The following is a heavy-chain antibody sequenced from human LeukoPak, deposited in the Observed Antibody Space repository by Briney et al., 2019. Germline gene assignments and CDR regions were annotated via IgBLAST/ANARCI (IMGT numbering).Heavy chain of an antibody. CDR3: ACTRGYSYGNDAFDI. CDR2: IYTSGST. D-gene: IGHD5-18*01. CDR1: GGSISSGSYY. J-gene: IGHJ3*02. Sequence: PSETLSLTCTVSGGSISSGSYYWSWIRQPAGKGLEWIGRIYTSGSTNYNPSLKSRVTMSVDTSKNQFSLKLSSVTAADTAVYYCACTRGYSYGNDAFDIWGQGTMVTVSS. V-gene: IGHV4-61*02.